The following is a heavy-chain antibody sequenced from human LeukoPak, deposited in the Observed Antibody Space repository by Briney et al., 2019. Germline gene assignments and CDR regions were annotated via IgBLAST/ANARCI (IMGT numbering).Heavy chain of an antibody. CDR2: ISASGGA. D-gene: IGHD5-18*01. Sequence: GGSLRLSCAASGFTFSSYAMSWVRQAPGKGLEWVSVISASGGAYHADSVKGRFTISRDNSNNTLYLQMNSLRAEDTAVYYCAKDRSYSFDYWSQGTLVTVSS. V-gene: IGHV3-23*01. CDR3: AKDRSYSFDY. CDR1: GFTFSSYA. J-gene: IGHJ4*02.